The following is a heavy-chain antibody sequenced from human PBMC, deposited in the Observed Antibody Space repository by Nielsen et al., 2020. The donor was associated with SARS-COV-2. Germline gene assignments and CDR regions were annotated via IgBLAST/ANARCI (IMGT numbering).Heavy chain of an antibody. CDR3: AREDVDTAMVLS. J-gene: IGHJ5*02. Sequence: SETLSLTCTVSGGSVSSGSYYWSWIRQPPGKGLEWIGYIYYSGSTNYNPSLKSRVTISVDTSKNQFSLKLSSVTAADTAVYHCAREDVDTAMVLSWGQGTLVTVSS. CDR1: GGSVSSGSYY. CDR2: IYYSGST. D-gene: IGHD5-18*01. V-gene: IGHV4-61*01.